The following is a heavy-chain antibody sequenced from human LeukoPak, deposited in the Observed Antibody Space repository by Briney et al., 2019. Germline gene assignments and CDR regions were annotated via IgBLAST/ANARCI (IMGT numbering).Heavy chain of an antibody. Sequence: GGSLRLSCAASGFTFSSYSMNWVRQAPGKGLEWVSYISSSSSTIYYADSVKGRFTISRDNAKNSLYLQMNSLRAEDTAVYYCARGFDVLTGFYFDYWGQGNLVTVSS. CDR3: ARGFDVLTGFYFDY. V-gene: IGHV3-48*01. CDR2: ISSSSSTI. D-gene: IGHD3-9*01. J-gene: IGHJ4*02. CDR1: GFTFSSYS.